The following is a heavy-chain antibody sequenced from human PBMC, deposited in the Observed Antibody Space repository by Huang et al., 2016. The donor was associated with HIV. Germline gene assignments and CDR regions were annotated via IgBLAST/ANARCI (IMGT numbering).Heavy chain of an antibody. CDR2: IYPGYSDT. J-gene: IGHJ4*02. CDR3: ARPLLGYSYGYYFDY. V-gene: IGHV5-51*03. D-gene: IGHD5-18*01. CDR1: GFSFTNYW. Sequence: EVQLVQSGAEVKKPGESLKISCKGSGFSFTNYWIGWVRQMPGKGLDWMWIIYPGYSDTTYSPSFQGQGTISADKSINTADLQWSSLKASDTAMYYCARPLLGYSYGYYFDYWGQGTLVTVSS.